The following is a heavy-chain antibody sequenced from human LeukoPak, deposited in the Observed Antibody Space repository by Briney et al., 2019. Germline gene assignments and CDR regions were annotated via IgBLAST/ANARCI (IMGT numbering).Heavy chain of an antibody. J-gene: IGHJ4*02. CDR1: GYTFTSYD. V-gene: IGHV1-8*01. CDR2: MNPNSGNT. D-gene: IGHD3-3*01. CDR3: ARTLTATYDFWSGYYPLDY. Sequence: GASVKVSCKASGYTFTSYDINWVRQATGQGLEWMGWMNPNSGNTGYAQKFQGRVTMTRNTSISTAYMELSSLRSEDTAVYYCARTLTATYDFWSGYYPLDYWGQGTLVTVSS.